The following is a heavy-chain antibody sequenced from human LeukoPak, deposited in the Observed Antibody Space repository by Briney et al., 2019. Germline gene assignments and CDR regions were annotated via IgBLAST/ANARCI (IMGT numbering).Heavy chain of an antibody. CDR2: FDPEDGET. Sequence: ASVKVSCKVSGYTLTELSMHWVRQAPGKGLEWMGGFDPEDGETIYAQKFQGRVTMTEDTSTDTAHMELSSLRSEDTAVYYCATRTTLLRYFDWLFHPFDYWGQGTLVTVSS. CDR3: ATRTTLLRYFDWLFHPFDY. V-gene: IGHV1-24*01. CDR1: GYTLTELS. J-gene: IGHJ4*02. D-gene: IGHD3-9*01.